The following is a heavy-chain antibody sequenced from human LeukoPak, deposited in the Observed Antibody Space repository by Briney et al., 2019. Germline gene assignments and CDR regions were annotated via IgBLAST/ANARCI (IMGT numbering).Heavy chain of an antibody. Sequence: EAGGSLRLSCAVSGFSLSSYWMSWVRQAPGKGLEWVANIKQDGSEKYCLDSVNGRFFISRDNVHNLLYLQMNSLRVEDTGLYYCARDGPTAVAGPRAFDIWGQGTMVTVSS. V-gene: IGHV3-7*01. D-gene: IGHD4-23*01. CDR1: GFSLSSYW. CDR2: IKQDGSEK. J-gene: IGHJ3*02. CDR3: ARDGPTAVAGPRAFDI.